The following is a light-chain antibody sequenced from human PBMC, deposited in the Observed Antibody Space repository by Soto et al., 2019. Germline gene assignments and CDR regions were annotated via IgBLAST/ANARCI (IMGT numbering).Light chain of an antibody. V-gene: IGKV1-27*01. CDR1: QGIRDY. CDR2: AAS. J-gene: IGKJ2*01. CDR3: QHYDSVSYT. Sequence: DIQMTQSPSSLSASVGDRVTITCRANQGIRDYLAWYQLRPGKVPKVLIYAASTLQSGVPSRFRGSGSGTDFTLTISSLQPEDVGTYYCQHYDSVSYTFGQGTKLEIK.